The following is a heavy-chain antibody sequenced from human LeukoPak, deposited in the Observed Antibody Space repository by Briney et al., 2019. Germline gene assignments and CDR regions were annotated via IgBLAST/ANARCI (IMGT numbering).Heavy chain of an antibody. CDR2: INPSGGST. V-gene: IGHV1-46*01. J-gene: IGHJ4*02. CDR3: ARAMERSSGWSAGTVLSY. CDR1: GGTFSSYA. D-gene: IGHD6-19*01. Sequence: ASVKVSCKASGGTFSSYAISWVRQAPGQGLEWMGIINPSGGSTSYAQKFQGRVTMTRDTSTSTVYMELSSLRSEDTAVYYCARAMERSSGWSAGTVLSYWGQGTLVTVSS.